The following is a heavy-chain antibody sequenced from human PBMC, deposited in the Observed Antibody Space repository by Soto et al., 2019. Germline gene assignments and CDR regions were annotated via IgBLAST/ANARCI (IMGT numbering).Heavy chain of an antibody. CDR1: GFTFNTYG. Sequence: GSLRLSCEASGFTFNTYGMHWVRQAPGKGLEWVAVIWYDGSNKYYADSVKGRFTISRDNSKNTLYLQMNSLRAEDTAVYYCAREIIEARSGYYYGMDVWGQGTTVTVSS. J-gene: IGHJ6*02. V-gene: IGHV3-33*01. CDR2: IWYDGSNK. CDR3: AREIIEARSGYYYGMDV. D-gene: IGHD6-6*01.